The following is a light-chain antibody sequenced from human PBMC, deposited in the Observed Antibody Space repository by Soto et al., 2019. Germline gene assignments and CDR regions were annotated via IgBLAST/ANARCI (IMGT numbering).Light chain of an antibody. Sequence: DIQLTQSPSTLSASVGARVTITCRASQSISSSLAWYQQKPGKAPMLLIYKASRLESGVPSRFSGSGSETEFTLTISSLQPDDFATYYCQQYNSYSRAFGQGTKGDIK. J-gene: IGKJ1*01. V-gene: IGKV1-5*03. CDR3: QQYNSYSRA. CDR2: KAS. CDR1: QSISSS.